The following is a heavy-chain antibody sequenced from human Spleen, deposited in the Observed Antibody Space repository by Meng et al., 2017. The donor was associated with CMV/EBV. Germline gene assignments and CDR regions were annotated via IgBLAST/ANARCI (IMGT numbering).Heavy chain of an antibody. CDR2: INPNSGGT. V-gene: IGHV1-2*02. Sequence: ASVKVSCKASGYNFTNYYIYWVRQAPGQGLEWMGWINPNSGGTNYAQKFQGRVTMTRDTSISTAYMDLSRLTSDDTAVYYCAGKLGYCSSTSCYPDTPLFDYWGQGALVTVSS. J-gene: IGHJ4*02. CDR3: AGKLGYCSSTSCYPDTPLFDY. CDR1: GYNFTNYY. D-gene: IGHD2-2*01.